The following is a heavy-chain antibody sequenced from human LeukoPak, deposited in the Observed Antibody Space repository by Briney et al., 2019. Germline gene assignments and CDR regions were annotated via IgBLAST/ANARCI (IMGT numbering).Heavy chain of an antibody. CDR1: GASIISSTGYR. J-gene: IGHJ4*02. CDR2: ISYDGRR. CDR3: ARLHTKGPDEY. Sequence: PSETLSLTSAVSGASIISSTGYRWGWIRQPPGKGLEWIGQISYDGRREYNPSLRSRVTISLDTSKNQFSLKMTSVTAADAAVFYCARLHTKGPDEYWGGGTLVSVSS. V-gene: IGHV4-39*07.